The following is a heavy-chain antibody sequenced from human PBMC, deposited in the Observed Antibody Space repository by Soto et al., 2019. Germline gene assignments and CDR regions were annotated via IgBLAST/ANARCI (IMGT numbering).Heavy chain of an antibody. Sequence: QVQLVESGGGVVQPGRSLRLSCAASGFSLSSYGMYWVRQAPGKGLEWVAVSLVDGSVDYNGDSVKGRFTISRDTSKNTMYMPMASLRVDDTALYYCARVLSPYGTSSWYFDLWGRGTLVTVSS. D-gene: IGHD3-10*01. J-gene: IGHJ2*01. V-gene: IGHV3-33*01. CDR1: GFSLSSYG. CDR2: SLVDGSVD. CDR3: ARVLSPYGTSSWYFDL.